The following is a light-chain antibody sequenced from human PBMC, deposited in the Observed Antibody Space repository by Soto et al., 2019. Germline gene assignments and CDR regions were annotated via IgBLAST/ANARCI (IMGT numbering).Light chain of an antibody. J-gene: IGLJ2*01. Sequence: SVLTQPASVSGSPGQSITISCTGTSSDVGGYNYVSWYQQHPGKAPKLLLYEVSSRPSGVSNRFSGSKSGNTASLTISGLQAEDEADYYCTSFTISISLVVFGGGTKLTVL. CDR2: EVS. CDR3: TSFTISISLVV. CDR1: SSDVGGYNY. V-gene: IGLV2-14*03.